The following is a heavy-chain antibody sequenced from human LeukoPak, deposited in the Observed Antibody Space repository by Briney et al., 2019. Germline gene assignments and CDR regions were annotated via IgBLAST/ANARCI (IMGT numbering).Heavy chain of an antibody. V-gene: IGHV4-34*01. CDR3: ARSSYYYYGMDV. CDR2: INHSGST. Sequence: PSETLSLTCAVYGGSFSGCYWSWIRQPPGKGLEWIGEINHSGSTNYNPSLKSRVTISVDTSKNQFSLKLSSVTAADTAVYYCARSSYYYYGMDVWGQGTTVTVSS. CDR1: GGSFSGCY. J-gene: IGHJ6*02.